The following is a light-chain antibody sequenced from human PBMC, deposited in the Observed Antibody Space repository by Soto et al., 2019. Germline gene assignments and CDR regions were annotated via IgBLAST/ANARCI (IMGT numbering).Light chain of an antibody. Sequence: SVLTQPASVSGSPGQSITISCTGTSSDVGGYNYVSWYQQHPGKAPKLMIYEVSNRPSGVSNRFSGSKSGNTASLTISGLQAGDEADYYCGSYTSSTTPYVFGTGTKSPS. CDR1: SSDVGGYNY. CDR3: GSYTSSTTPYV. V-gene: IGLV2-14*01. CDR2: EVS. J-gene: IGLJ1*01.